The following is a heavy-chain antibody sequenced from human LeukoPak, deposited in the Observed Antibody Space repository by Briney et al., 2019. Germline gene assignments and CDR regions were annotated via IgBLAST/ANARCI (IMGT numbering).Heavy chain of an antibody. CDR2: IYSGGST. Sequence: GGSLRLSCAASGFTVSSNYMSLVRQAPGKGLEWVSVIYSGGSTYYADSVKGRFTISRDNSKNTLYLQMNSLRAEDTAVYYCARDREGYYGSGSYVYWGQGTLVTVSS. CDR1: GFTVSSNY. J-gene: IGHJ4*02. V-gene: IGHV3-66*02. CDR3: ARDREGYYGSGSYVY. D-gene: IGHD3-10*01.